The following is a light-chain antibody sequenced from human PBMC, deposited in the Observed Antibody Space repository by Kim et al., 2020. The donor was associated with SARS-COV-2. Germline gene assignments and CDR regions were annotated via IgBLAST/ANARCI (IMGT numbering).Light chain of an antibody. CDR3: AAWDESLDGFLV. J-gene: IGLJ2*01. CDR2: SNS. V-gene: IGLV1-44*01. Sequence: QSVIISCSGCRSKLGSNPVNWYPHVPGTAPKLLIYSNSDRPSGVPDRFTASKSDTSAALAISGLQSEDETTYYCAAWDESLDGFLVFGGGTQLTVL. CDR1: RSKLGSNP.